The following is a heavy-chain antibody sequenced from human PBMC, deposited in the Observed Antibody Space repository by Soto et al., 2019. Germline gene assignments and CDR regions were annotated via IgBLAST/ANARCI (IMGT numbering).Heavy chain of an antibody. V-gene: IGHV2-5*02. CDR3: AHKGGGDRILDY. J-gene: IGHJ4*02. CDR1: GFSLSTRGVG. CDR2: IYWDDDK. Sequence: QITLKESGPTLVKPTQTLTLTCTFSGFSLSTRGVGVGWIRQPPGKALEWLAIIYWDDDKRYSPSLKSRLTITKDTPKNQVVLKRTNMDPVDTATYYCAHKGGGDRILDYWGQGTLVTVSS. D-gene: IGHD3-16*01.